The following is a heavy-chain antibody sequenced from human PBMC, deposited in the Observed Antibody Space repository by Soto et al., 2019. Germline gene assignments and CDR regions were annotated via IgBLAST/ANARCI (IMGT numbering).Heavy chain of an antibody. CDR2: VYFSATT. V-gene: IGHV4-39*01. D-gene: IGHD6-19*01. Sequence: SETLYLTCTVSGGSISSSTYYWGWIRQPPGKGLEWIGSVYFSATTYYNPSLKSRLTFSEDTSKNLFSLKLSSVTAADTAVYYCARHGLSSSGWTAAGFDYWGQGIVVTVSS. CDR3: ARHGLSSSGWTAAGFDY. CDR1: GGSISSSTYY. J-gene: IGHJ4*02.